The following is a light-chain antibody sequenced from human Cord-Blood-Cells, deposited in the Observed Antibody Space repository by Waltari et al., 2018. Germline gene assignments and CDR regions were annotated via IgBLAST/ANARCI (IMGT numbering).Light chain of an antibody. CDR3: CSYAGSSTYV. Sequence: QPALTQPASLSGSPGQSVTISCTGTRSDVGSYNLAPWYQQHPGKAPKLTIYEGSKRPSGLSNRFSCSKSGNTASLTISGLQAEDEADYYCCSYAGSSTYVFGTGTKGTVL. V-gene: IGLV2-23*01. J-gene: IGLJ1*01. CDR1: RSDVGSYNL. CDR2: EGS.